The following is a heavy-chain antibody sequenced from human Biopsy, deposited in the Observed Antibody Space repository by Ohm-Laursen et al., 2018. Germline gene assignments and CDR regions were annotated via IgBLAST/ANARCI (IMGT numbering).Heavy chain of an antibody. Sequence: SLRLSCSASGFTFGHYAMRWVRQAPGKGLEWISLIWYDGTNEDYADSVKGRFTISRGNSKNTLYLQINTLTLEDTAFYYCARGLSSGWYGYFDVWGRGTLVTVS. V-gene: IGHV3-33*01. CDR1: GFTFGHYA. D-gene: IGHD6-19*01. J-gene: IGHJ2*01. CDR3: ARGLSSGWYGYFDV. CDR2: IWYDGTNE.